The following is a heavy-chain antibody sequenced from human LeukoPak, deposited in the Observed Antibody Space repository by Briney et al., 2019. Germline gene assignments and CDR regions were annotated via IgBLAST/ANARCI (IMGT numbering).Heavy chain of an antibody. J-gene: IGHJ4*02. D-gene: IGHD3-22*01. CDR1: GLTFSSYW. Sequence: GGSLRLSCAASGLTFSSYWMHWVRQAPGKGLVWVSRINSDGSSTSYADSVKGRFTIPRDNAKNTLYLQMNSLRAEDTAVYYCARERSSSGYPDDYWGQGTLVTVSS. V-gene: IGHV3-74*01. CDR2: INSDGSST. CDR3: ARERSSSGYPDDY.